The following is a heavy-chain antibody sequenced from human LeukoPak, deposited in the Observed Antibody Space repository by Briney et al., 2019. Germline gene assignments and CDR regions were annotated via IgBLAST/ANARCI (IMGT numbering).Heavy chain of an antibody. Sequence: QTGGSLRLSCAASEFTFSAFWMSWVRQAPGKGLEWVSAISGSGGSTYYADSVKGRFTISRDNSKNTLYLQMNSLRAEDTAVYYCAKVKESSGWWGDAFDIWGQGTMVTVSS. D-gene: IGHD6-19*01. CDR3: AKVKESSGWWGDAFDI. CDR1: EFTFSAFW. V-gene: IGHV3-23*01. J-gene: IGHJ3*02. CDR2: ISGSGGST.